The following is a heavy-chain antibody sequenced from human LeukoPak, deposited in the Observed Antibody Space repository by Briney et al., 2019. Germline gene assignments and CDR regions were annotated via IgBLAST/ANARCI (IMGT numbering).Heavy chain of an antibody. V-gene: IGHV1-2*06. Sequence: ASVKVSCKASGYTFTGYYMHWVRQAPGQGLEWMGRINPNSGGTNYAQKFQGRVTMTRDTSISTAYMELSRLRSEDTAVYYCARDLTYCGGDCYPHFDYWGQGTLVTVSS. D-gene: IGHD2-21*02. CDR1: GYTFTGYY. CDR2: INPNSGGT. J-gene: IGHJ4*02. CDR3: ARDLTYCGGDCYPHFDY.